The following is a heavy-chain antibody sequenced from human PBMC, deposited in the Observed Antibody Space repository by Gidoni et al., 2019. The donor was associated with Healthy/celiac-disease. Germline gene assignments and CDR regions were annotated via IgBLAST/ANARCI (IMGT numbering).Heavy chain of an antibody. Sequence: QVQLVESGGGVVQPGRSLSLSCAASGFTFSSYGMHWVRQAPGKGLEWVAVISYDGSNKYYADSVKGRFTISRDNSKNTLYLQMNSLRAEDTAVYYCAKDFDYWGQGTLVTVSS. V-gene: IGHV3-30*18. CDR3: AKDFDY. J-gene: IGHJ4*02. CDR2: ISYDGSNK. CDR1: GFTFSSYG.